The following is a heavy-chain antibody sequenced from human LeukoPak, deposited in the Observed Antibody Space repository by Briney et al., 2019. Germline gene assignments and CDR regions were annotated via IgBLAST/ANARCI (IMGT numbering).Heavy chain of an antibody. CDR3: ARDSPYFDFWSGYYFWRFFVLFDY. D-gene: IGHD3-3*01. CDR2: ISSSSSTI. Sequence: PGGSLRLSCAASGFTFSGYSMNWVRQAPGKGLEWVSYISSSSSTIYYADSVKGRFTISRDNAKNSLYLQMNSLRAEDTAVYYCARDSPYFDFWSGYYFWRFFVLFDYWAREPWSPSPQ. J-gene: IGHJ4*02. CDR1: GFTFSGYS. V-gene: IGHV3-48*01.